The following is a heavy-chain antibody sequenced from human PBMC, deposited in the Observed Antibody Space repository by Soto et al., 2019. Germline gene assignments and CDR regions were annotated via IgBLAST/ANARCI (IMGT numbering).Heavy chain of an antibody. Sequence: ASVKVSCKVSGYTLTELSMHWVRQAPGKGLEWMGGFDPEDGETIYAQKFQGRVTMTEDTSTDTAYMELSSLGSEDTAVYYCATDRGQYSSSSGTSGGMDVWGQGTTVTVSS. D-gene: IGHD6-6*01. CDR2: FDPEDGET. J-gene: IGHJ6*02. CDR3: ATDRGQYSSSSGTSGGMDV. V-gene: IGHV1-24*01. CDR1: GYTLTELS.